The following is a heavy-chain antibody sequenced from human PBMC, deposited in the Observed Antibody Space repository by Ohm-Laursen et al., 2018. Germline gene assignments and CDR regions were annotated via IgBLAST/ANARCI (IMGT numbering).Heavy chain of an antibody. CDR3: ARIVAGPDYFDY. CDR1: GFSLSTTNMC. J-gene: IGHJ4*02. V-gene: IGHV2-70*11. CDR2: IDWDDDK. D-gene: IGHD5-12*01. Sequence: TQTLTLTFTFSGFSLSTTNMCVNWIRQPPGKALEWLARIDWDDDKYYSTSLKTRLTISKDTSKNQVVLTMTNMDPFDTATYYCARIVAGPDYFDYWGQGTLVTVSS.